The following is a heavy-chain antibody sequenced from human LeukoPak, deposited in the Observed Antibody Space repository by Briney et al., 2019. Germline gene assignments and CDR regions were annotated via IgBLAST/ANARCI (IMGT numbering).Heavy chain of an antibody. Sequence: SETLSLTCTVSGGSISSYYWSWIRQPPGKGLEWIGYIYYSGSTNYNPFLKSRVTISVDTSKNQFSLRLTSVTAADTAVYYCARWDGYNSQFDYWGQGTLVTVSS. CDR2: IYYSGST. D-gene: IGHD5-24*01. CDR3: ARWDGYNSQFDY. CDR1: GGSISSYY. V-gene: IGHV4-59*01. J-gene: IGHJ4*02.